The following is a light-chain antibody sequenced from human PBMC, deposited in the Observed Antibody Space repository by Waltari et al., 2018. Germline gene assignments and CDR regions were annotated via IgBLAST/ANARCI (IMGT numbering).Light chain of an antibody. CDR1: SNNVGDYNL. CDR3: CSYSTGGSWM. CDR2: SVS. V-gene: IGLV2-23*02. Sequence: QSALTQPVSVSGSPGQSVTISCTGTSNNVGDYNLVSWFQHHPAQAPKLLIFSVSKRPSGVSNRFSGSKSGNTASLTISGLQTEDEADYYCCSYSTGGSWMFGGGTKLTVL. J-gene: IGLJ3*02.